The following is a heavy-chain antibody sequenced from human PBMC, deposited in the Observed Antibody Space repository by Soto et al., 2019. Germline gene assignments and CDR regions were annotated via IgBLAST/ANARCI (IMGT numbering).Heavy chain of an antibody. D-gene: IGHD4-17*01. Sequence: GGSLRLSCAASGFTFSSYEMNWVRQAPGKGLEWVSCISSSGSTIYYADSVKGRFTISRDNAKNSLYLQMNSLRAEDTAVYYCASYGDYVRYFQHWGQGTLVTVSS. V-gene: IGHV3-48*03. CDR3: ASYGDYVRYFQH. CDR1: GFTFSSYE. CDR2: ISSSGSTI. J-gene: IGHJ1*01.